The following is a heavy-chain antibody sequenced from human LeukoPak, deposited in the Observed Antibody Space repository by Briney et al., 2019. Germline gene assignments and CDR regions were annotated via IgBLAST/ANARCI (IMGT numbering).Heavy chain of an antibody. CDR2: ISYSGST. D-gene: IGHD3-10*01. CDR3: ARGNSVLLWFGEPQPFDY. CDR1: GGSISNYS. J-gene: IGHJ4*02. Sequence: SETLSLTCTVSGGSISNYSWSWIRQPPGKGLEWIAYISYSGSTNYNPSLKSRLSISLDTSKNQFSLKVRSVTAADTAVYYCARGNSVLLWFGEPQPFDYWGQGTLVTVSS. V-gene: IGHV4-59*08.